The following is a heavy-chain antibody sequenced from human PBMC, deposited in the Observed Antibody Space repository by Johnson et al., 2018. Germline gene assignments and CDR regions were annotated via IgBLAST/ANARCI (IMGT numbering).Heavy chain of an antibody. CDR1: GFTFSFYG. Sequence: VQLQESGGAVVQPGRSLRLSCAPSGFTFSFYGMNWVRQAPGKGPEWVALISSDGSNKFYAESVKGRFTISRDNSKNRVYLQMHSLKIEDTAVFYCARAQGGDYVAEYFQHWGQGTLVTVSS. J-gene: IGHJ1*01. D-gene: IGHD4-17*01. CDR2: ISSDGSNK. CDR3: ARAQGGDYVAEYFQH. V-gene: IGHV3-30*03.